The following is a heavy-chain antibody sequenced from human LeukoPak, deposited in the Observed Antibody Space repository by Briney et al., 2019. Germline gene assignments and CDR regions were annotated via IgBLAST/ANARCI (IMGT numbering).Heavy chain of an antibody. D-gene: IGHD3-22*01. J-gene: IGHJ4*02. Sequence: PSETLSLTCTVSGSSISSGSYYWSWIRQPAGKGLEWIGRIYTSGSTNYNPSLKSRVTISVDTSKNQFSLKLSSVTAADTAVYYCARVVYDSTSGGFDYWGQGTLVTVSS. V-gene: IGHV4-61*02. CDR1: GSSISSGSYY. CDR2: IYTSGST. CDR3: ARVVYDSTSGGFDY.